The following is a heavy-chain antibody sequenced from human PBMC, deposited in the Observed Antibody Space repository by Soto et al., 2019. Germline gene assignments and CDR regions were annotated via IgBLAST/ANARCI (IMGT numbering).Heavy chain of an antibody. CDR3: ARAIAAAGNWFDP. Sequence: SETLSLTCAVSGYSISSSNWWGWIRQPPGKGLEWIGYIYYSGSTYYNPSLKSRVTMSVDTSKNQFSLKLSSVTAVDTAVYYCARAIAAAGNWFDPWGQGTLVTVSS. CDR1: GYSISSSNW. J-gene: IGHJ5*02. D-gene: IGHD6-13*01. V-gene: IGHV4-28*03. CDR2: IYYSGST.